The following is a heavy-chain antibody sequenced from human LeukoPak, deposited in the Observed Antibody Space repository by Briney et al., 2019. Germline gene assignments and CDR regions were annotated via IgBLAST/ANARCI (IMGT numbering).Heavy chain of an antibody. CDR3: ARTLYSNNYGGYYFDY. Sequence: SGPPLFKPTQPLTLTCSFSGFSFTTSGIRMSWIRQPPGKALEWLARIDWDDDKYYSTSLKTRLTISKDTSKNEVVLTMTNMDPVDTATYFCARTLYSNNYGGYYFDYWGQGTLVTVSS. CDR2: IDWDDDK. J-gene: IGHJ4*02. D-gene: IGHD6-13*01. V-gene: IGHV2-70*04. CDR1: GFSFTTSGIR.